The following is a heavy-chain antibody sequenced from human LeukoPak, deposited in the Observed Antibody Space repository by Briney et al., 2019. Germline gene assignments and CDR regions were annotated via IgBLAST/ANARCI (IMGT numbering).Heavy chain of an antibody. CDR1: GFTLSTYW. CDR3: AKGTHLINYGDYGWLTLDY. J-gene: IGHJ4*02. D-gene: IGHD4-17*01. CDR2: ILYDGSNK. Sequence: PGGSLRLSCAASGFTLSTYWMTWVRLAPGKGLEWVAFILYDGSNKYYADSLKGRFTISRDNSKNTLYLQMNSLRADDTAVYYCAKGTHLINYGDYGWLTLDYWGQGTLVTVSP. V-gene: IGHV3-30*02.